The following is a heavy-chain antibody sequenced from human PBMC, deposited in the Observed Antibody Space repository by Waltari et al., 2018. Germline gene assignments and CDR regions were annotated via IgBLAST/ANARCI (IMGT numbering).Heavy chain of an antibody. J-gene: IGHJ1*01. CDR2: ITNSGTKI. D-gene: IGHD3-16*01. V-gene: IGHV3-48*03. Sequence: EVELVESGGGLVQPGGSLRLSCAVSGFDLSDYDMNWVRQAPGKGLEWVSSITNSGTKIKYADSVKGRFTTSRDNANNSLYLQLNSLRAEDTAVYYCTRESRKEFWLVLDKWGQGTRVTVSS. CDR3: TRESRKEFWLVLDK. CDR1: GFDLSDYD.